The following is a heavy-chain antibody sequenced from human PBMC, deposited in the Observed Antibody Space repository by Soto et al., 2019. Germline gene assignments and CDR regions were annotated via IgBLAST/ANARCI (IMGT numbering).Heavy chain of an antibody. Sequence: SVKVSCKASGGTFSSYAISWVRQAPGQGLEWMGGIIPIFGTANYAQKFQGRVTITADESTSTAYMELSSLRSEDTAVYYCATTPYSSSWYGDYYYGMDVWGQGTTVTVSS. CDR2: IIPIFGTA. CDR1: GGTFSSYA. CDR3: ATTPYSSSWYGDYYYGMDV. V-gene: IGHV1-69*13. D-gene: IGHD6-13*01. J-gene: IGHJ6*02.